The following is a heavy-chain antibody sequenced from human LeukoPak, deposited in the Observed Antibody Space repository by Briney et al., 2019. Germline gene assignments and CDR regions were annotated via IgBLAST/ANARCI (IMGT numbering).Heavy chain of an antibody. CDR2: IYYSGST. CDR3: ARGRAIAARDY. V-gene: IGHV4-59*01. J-gene: IGHJ4*02. CDR1: GGSISSYY. Sequence: PSETLSLTCTVSGGSISSYYWSWIRQPPGKGLEWIGYIYYSGSTSYNPSLKNRVIISVDTSKNQFSLKLTSVTAADTAFYYCARGRAIAARDYWGQGTLVTVSS. D-gene: IGHD6-6*01.